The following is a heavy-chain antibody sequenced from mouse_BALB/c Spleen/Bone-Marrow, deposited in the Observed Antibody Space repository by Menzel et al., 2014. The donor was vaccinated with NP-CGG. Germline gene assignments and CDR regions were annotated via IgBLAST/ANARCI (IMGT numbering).Heavy chain of an antibody. D-gene: IGHD2-10*02. J-gene: IGHJ1*01. V-gene: IGHV1-82*01. CDR1: GYAFSSSW. Sequence: VKLMESGPELVKPGASVKISCKASGYAFSSSWMNWVKQRPGQGLEWIGRIYPGNGDTNYIGKFKGKATLTADKSSSAAYMQLSSLTSVDSAVYFCARWYGNYAGYFDVWGAGTTVTVSS. CDR2: IYPGNGDT. CDR3: ARWYGNYAGYFDV.